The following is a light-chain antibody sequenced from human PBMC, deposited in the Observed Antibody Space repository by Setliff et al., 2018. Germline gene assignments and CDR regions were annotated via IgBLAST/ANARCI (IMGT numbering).Light chain of an antibody. CDR3: SSYEGNYIL. V-gene: IGLV2-11*01. Sequence: QSALTQPRSVSGSPGQSVTISCTGTSFDVGIYDYVSWYQHHPGQAPKLIIYDVSKRPSGVPDRFSGSKSGNTASLTISGLQADDETDYYCSSYEGNYILFGGGT. CDR2: DVS. J-gene: IGLJ3*02. CDR1: SFDVGIYDY.